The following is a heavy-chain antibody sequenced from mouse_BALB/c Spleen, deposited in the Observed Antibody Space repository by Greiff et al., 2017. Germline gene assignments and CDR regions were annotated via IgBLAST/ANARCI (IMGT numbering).Heavy chain of an antibody. V-gene: IGHV1S137*01. D-gene: IGHD2-3*01. CDR1: GYTFTDYA. J-gene: IGHJ2*01. Sequence: QVHVKQSGAELVRPGVSVKISCKGSGYTFTDYAMHWVKQSHAKSLEWIGVISTYYGDASYNQKFKGKATMTVDKSSSTAYMELARLTSEDSAIYYCARGLLRGYFDYWGQGTTLTVSS. CDR3: ARGLLRGYFDY. CDR2: ISTYYGDA.